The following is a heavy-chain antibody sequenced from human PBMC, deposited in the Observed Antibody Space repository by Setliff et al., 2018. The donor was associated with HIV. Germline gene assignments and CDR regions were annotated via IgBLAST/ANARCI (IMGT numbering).Heavy chain of an antibody. CDR3: ARDHVFGSRTGFDP. J-gene: IGHJ5*02. CDR2: INHSGST. Sequence: SETLSLTCAVYGGSFSGYYWSWIRQPPGKGLEWIGEINHSGSTNYNPSLKSRVTISVDTSKNQFSLKLNSLIAADTAVYFCARDHVFGSRTGFDPWGPGSLVTVSS. V-gene: IGHV4-34*01. D-gene: IGHD3-10*01. CDR1: GGSFSGYY.